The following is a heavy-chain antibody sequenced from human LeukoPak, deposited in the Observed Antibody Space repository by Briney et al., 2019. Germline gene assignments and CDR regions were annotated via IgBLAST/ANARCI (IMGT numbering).Heavy chain of an antibody. CDR3: ARYCSGGSCWDY. V-gene: IGHV3-7*01. J-gene: IGHJ4*02. CDR1: GFTFNNYW. Sequence: GGSLRLSCAASGFTFNNYWMSWVRQAPGKGLEWVANIKQDGSEKYYVDSVEGRFTISRDNAKNSLYLQMNSLRAEDTAVYYCARYCSGGSCWDYWGQGTLVTVSS. CDR2: IKQDGSEK. D-gene: IGHD2-15*01.